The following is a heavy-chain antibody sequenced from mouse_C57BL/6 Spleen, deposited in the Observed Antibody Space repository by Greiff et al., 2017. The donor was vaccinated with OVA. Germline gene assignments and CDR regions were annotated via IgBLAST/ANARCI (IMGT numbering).Heavy chain of an antibody. V-gene: IGHV1-26*01. CDR2: INPNNGGT. CDR1: GYTFTDYY. CDR3: ARPGRDYFDY. J-gene: IGHJ2*01. Sequence: EVQLQQSGPELVKPGASVKISCKASGYTFTDYYMNWVKQSHGKSLEWIGDINPNNGGTSYNQKFKGKATLTVDKSSSTAYMELRSLTSEDSAVYYCARPGRDYFDYWGQGTTLTVSS.